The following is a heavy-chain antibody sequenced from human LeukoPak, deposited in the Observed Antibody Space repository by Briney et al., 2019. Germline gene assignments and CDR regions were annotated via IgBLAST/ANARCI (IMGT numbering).Heavy chain of an antibody. V-gene: IGHV3-21*01. CDR3: ARDLGYGSGSFLDY. D-gene: IGHD3-10*01. CDR1: GFTFSSYI. Sequence: GGSLRLSCAASGFTFSSYIMNWVRQAPGKGLEWVSSITSSNYIYYADSVKGRFTISRDNAKNSLYLQMNSLRADDTAVYYCARDLGYGSGSFLDYWGQGTLVTVSS. CDR2: ITSSNYI. J-gene: IGHJ4*02.